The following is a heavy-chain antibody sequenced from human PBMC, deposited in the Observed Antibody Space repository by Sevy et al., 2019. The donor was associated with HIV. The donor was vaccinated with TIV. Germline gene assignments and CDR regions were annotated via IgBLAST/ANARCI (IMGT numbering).Heavy chain of an antibody. CDR1: GFTFSSYA. CDR3: ARDLRIPAAIITYYCGMDV. J-gene: IGHJ6*02. D-gene: IGHD2-2*01. V-gene: IGHV3-30-3*01. Sequence: GGSLRLSCAASGFTFSSYAMHWVRQAPGKGLEWVAVISYDGSNKYYADSVKGRFTISRDNSKNTRYLQMNSLSAEDTAVYYGARDLRIPAAIITYYCGMDVWGQGTTVTVSS. CDR2: ISYDGSNK.